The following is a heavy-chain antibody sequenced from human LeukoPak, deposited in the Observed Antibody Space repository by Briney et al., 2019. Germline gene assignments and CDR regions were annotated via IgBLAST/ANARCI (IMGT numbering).Heavy chain of an antibody. CDR2: MHYSGST. Sequence: SETLSLTCTVSGGSISSSSYYWGGIRQPPGKGLEWIGSMHYSGSTYYNPSLKSRVTISVDTSKNQFSLKLSSVTAADTAVYYCARPRYYYGSGSFHWFDPWGQGTLVTVSS. CDR1: GGSISSSSYY. V-gene: IGHV4-39*01. CDR3: ARPRYYYGSGSFHWFDP. D-gene: IGHD3-10*01. J-gene: IGHJ5*02.